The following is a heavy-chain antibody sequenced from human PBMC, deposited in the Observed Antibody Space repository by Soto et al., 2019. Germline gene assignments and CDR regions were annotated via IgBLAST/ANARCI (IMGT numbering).Heavy chain of an antibody. CDR1: GYTFTSYA. V-gene: IGHV1-3*01. D-gene: IGHD2-15*01. J-gene: IGHJ5*02. Sequence: ASVKVSCKASGYTFTSYAMHWVRQAPGQRLEWMGWINAGNGNTKYSQKFQGRVTITRDTSASTAYMELSSLRSEDTAVYYCARDVVTQLNTGRYNWFDPWGQGTLVTVSA. CDR2: INAGNGNT. CDR3: ARDVVTQLNTGRYNWFDP.